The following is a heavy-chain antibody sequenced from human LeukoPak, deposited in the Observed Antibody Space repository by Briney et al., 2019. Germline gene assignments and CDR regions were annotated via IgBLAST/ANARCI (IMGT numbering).Heavy chain of an antibody. V-gene: IGHV3-9*01. CDR1: GFTFDDYA. J-gene: IGHJ4*02. Sequence: PGGSLRLSCAASGFTFDDYAMHWVRQAPGKGLEWVSGVSWNSGSTYYADSVKGRFTISRDNSKNTLYLQMNSLRAEDTAVYYCARVGTGITMIEGYLDYWGQGTLVTVSS. D-gene: IGHD3-22*01. CDR2: VSWNSGST. CDR3: ARVGTGITMIEGYLDY.